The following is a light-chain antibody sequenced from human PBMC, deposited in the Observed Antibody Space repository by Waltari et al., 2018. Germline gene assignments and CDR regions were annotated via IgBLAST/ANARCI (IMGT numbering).Light chain of an antibody. CDR1: SSDVGGYDY. CDR3: SSYTSTSTLV. J-gene: IGLJ1*01. V-gene: IGLV2-14*01. CDR2: EVR. Sequence: QSALTQPASVSGSPGQSITISCTGTSSDVGGYDYVSWYQHHPGQAPPLLLFEVRYRPSGFPPRCSASKSGNTASLTISGLQAEDEADYSCSSYTSTSTLVVGSGTKVTVL.